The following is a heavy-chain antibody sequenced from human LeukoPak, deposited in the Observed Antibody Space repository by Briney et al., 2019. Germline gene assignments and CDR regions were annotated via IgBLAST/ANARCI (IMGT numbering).Heavy chain of an antibody. J-gene: IGHJ3*02. CDR1: GLTFSDHY. D-gene: IGHD1-26*01. V-gene: IGHV3-72*01. CDR3: CRPPYSGNSDDFDI. Sequence: AGGSLRLSCAASGLTFSDHYMDWVRQAPGKGLEWVGRIRNKAKSDSTEYGASVRGRFTISRDDSKNSLYLQMNSLKTEDTAVYYCCRPPYSGNSDDFDIWGQGTMVTVSS. CDR2: IRNKAKSDST.